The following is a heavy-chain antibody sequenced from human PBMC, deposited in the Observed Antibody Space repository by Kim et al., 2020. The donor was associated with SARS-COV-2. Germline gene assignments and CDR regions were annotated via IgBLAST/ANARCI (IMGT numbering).Heavy chain of an antibody. Sequence: SLKSRVTISVDTSKNQFSLKLSSVTAADTAVYYCARVRRGYSYGYNWFDPWGQGTLVTVSS. CDR3: ARVRRGYSYGYNWFDP. J-gene: IGHJ5*02. V-gene: IGHV4-34*01. D-gene: IGHD5-18*01.